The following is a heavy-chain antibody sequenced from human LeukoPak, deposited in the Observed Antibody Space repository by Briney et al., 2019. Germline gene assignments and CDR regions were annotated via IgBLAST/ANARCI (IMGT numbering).Heavy chain of an antibody. CDR3: ATAASQRNSYGYLYYFDY. J-gene: IGHJ4*02. V-gene: IGHV1-24*01. D-gene: IGHD5-18*01. CDR1: GYTLTELS. Sequence: GASVKVSCKVSGYTLTELSMHWVRQAPGKGLEWMGGFDPEDGETIYAQKFQGRVTMTEDTSTDTAYMELSSLRSEDTAVYYRATAASQRNSYGYLYYFDYWGQGTLVTVSS. CDR2: FDPEDGET.